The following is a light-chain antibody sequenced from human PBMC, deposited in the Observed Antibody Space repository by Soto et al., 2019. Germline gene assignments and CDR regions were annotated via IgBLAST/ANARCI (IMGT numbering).Light chain of an antibody. CDR1: QSIYTW. J-gene: IGKJ1*01. CDR2: MAS. Sequence: DIQMTQSPSTLSASVGDRGTITCRANQSIYTWLPWYQHKPGKAPKFLIYMASSLENGVTSRFSGSGSGTEFTITISSLQPDDFATYVCQQYVKYPVTFGQGTKVEIK. V-gene: IGKV1-5*03. CDR3: QQYVKYPVT.